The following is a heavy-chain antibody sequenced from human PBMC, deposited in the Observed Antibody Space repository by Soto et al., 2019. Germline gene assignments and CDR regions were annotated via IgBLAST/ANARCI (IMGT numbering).Heavy chain of an antibody. V-gene: IGHV1-2*02. Sequence: QVQLVQSGAEVKKPGASVKVSCKASGYTFTGYYVHWVRQAPGQGLEWMGWINPNSGGTNYAQKFQGRVTMTRDTSISTAYMELSRLRSDDTAVYYCAFNYGSGSYLIPSFDYWGQGTLVTVSS. J-gene: IGHJ4*02. D-gene: IGHD3-10*01. CDR1: GYTFTGYY. CDR2: INPNSGGT. CDR3: AFNYGSGSYLIPSFDY.